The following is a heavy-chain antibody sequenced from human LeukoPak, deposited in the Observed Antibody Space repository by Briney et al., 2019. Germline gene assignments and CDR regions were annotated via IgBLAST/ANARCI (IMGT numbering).Heavy chain of an antibody. CDR1: GGSISSVGYY. CDR3: AREIGCSGGSCYSRFDY. Sequence: SQTLSLTCTVSGGSISSVGYYWSWIRQHPGKGLEWIGYIYYSGSTYYNPSLKSRVTISVDTSKNQFSLKLSSVTAADTAVYYCAREIGCSGGSCYSRFDYWGQGTLVTVSS. V-gene: IGHV4-31*03. CDR2: IYYSGST. J-gene: IGHJ4*02. D-gene: IGHD2-15*01.